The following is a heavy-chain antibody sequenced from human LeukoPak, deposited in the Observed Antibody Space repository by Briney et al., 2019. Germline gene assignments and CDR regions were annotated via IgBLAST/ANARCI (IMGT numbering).Heavy chain of an antibody. D-gene: IGHD3-22*01. V-gene: IGHV4-59*01. Sequence: SETLSLTCAVSGGSISSYYWSWIRQPPGKALEWIGYIYYSGSTNYNPSLKSRVTISVDTSKNQFSLKLSSVTAADTAVYYCATLQFPYYYDSSGYGWDAFDIWGQGTMVTVTS. J-gene: IGHJ3*02. CDR3: ATLQFPYYYDSSGYGWDAFDI. CDR1: GGSISSYY. CDR2: IYYSGST.